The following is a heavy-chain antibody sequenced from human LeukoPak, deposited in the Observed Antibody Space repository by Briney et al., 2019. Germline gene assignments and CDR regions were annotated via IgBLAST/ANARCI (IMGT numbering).Heavy chain of an antibody. CDR1: GYTFTSYG. CDR2: ISAYNGNT. J-gene: IGHJ4*02. Sequence: ASVKVSCKASGYTFTSYGISWVRQAPGQGLEWMGWISAYNGNTNYAQKLQGRVTMTTDTSTSTAHMELRSLRSDDTAVYYCARDYYYDSSGSFDYWGQGTLVTVSS. D-gene: IGHD3-22*01. CDR3: ARDYYYDSSGSFDY. V-gene: IGHV1-18*01.